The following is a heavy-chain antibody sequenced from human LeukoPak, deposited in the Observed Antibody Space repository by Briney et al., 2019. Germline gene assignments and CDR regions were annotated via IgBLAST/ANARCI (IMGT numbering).Heavy chain of an antibody. Sequence: GGSLRLSCTASGFTFSSYAMSWVRQAPGKGLEWVSAISGSGGSTYYADSVKGRFTISRDDSKNTLYLQMNSLRAEDTAVYYCAKKRDGYKSPFDYWGQGTLVTVSS. CDR3: AKKRDGYKSPFDY. CDR2: ISGSGGST. J-gene: IGHJ4*02. CDR1: GFTFSSYA. V-gene: IGHV3-23*01. D-gene: IGHD5-12*01.